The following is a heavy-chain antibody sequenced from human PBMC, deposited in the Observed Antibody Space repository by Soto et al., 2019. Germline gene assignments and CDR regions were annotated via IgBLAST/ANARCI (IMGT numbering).Heavy chain of an antibody. D-gene: IGHD4-17*01. Sequence: GASLKVSCKASGYTFTSYAMHWVRQAPGQRLEWMGWINAGNGNTKYSQKFQGRVTITRDTSASTAYMELSSLRSEDTAVYYCARLSGDYPNWFDPWGQGTLVTVSS. V-gene: IGHV1-3*01. CDR1: GYTFTSYA. J-gene: IGHJ5*02. CDR2: INAGNGNT. CDR3: ARLSGDYPNWFDP.